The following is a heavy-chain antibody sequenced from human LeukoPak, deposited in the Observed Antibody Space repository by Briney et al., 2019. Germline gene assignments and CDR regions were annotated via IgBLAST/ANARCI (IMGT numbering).Heavy chain of an antibody. CDR1: GGSFSGYY. CDR3: ARNSSTIVARIRTAIGFDS. CDR2: INRSGST. D-gene: IGHD6-6*01. Sequence: SETLSLTCAVYGGSFSGYYWSWIRQPPGKGLEWIGEINRSGSTNYNPSLKSRVTISVDTSKNQFSLKLSSVTAADTAIYYCARNSSTIVARIRTAIGFDSWGQGTRVTVSS. J-gene: IGHJ4*02. V-gene: IGHV4-34*01.